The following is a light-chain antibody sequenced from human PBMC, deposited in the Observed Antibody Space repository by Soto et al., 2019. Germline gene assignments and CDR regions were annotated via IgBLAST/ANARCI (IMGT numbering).Light chain of an antibody. CDR2: NNH. J-gene: IGLJ2*01. Sequence: QSVLTQSPSASGTPGQRVTISCSGSSSNSGSNPVHWYQQLPGSAPNLLIHNNHQRPGGVPDRCSASKSGTSASLPIGGLQSEDDAAYYCASWDDSLSGVLFGGGTKLTVL. V-gene: IGLV1-44*01. CDR3: ASWDDSLSGVL. CDR1: SSNSGSNP.